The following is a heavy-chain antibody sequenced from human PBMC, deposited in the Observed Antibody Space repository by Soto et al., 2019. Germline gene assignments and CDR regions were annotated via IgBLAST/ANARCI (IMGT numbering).Heavy chain of an antibody. J-gene: IGHJ6*02. CDR3: ASERTSSGMDV. Sequence: QVQLVQSGAEVKKPGASVKVSCKASGYTFTSYDINWVRQATGQELEWMGWMNPNSGKTGYAQKLQGRVTRTRNTSLNPAYTELSSLISVDTAVYYGASERTSSGMDVWGQGTTVTVSS. CDR1: GYTFTSYD. V-gene: IGHV1-8*01. CDR2: MNPNSGKT.